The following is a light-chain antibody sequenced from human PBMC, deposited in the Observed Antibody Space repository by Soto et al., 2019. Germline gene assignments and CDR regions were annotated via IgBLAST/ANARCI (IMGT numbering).Light chain of an antibody. Sequence: QSALTQPRSVSGSPGQSVTISCTGTSIDVGRYNYVSWYQHHPGKAPKLMVYDVNKRPSGVPDRFSGSKAGNTASLTMSGLQAEDEADYYCCSYAGTSYVFGAGTKVTVL. CDR1: SIDVGRYNY. J-gene: IGLJ1*01. CDR3: CSYAGTSYV. CDR2: DVN. V-gene: IGLV2-11*01.